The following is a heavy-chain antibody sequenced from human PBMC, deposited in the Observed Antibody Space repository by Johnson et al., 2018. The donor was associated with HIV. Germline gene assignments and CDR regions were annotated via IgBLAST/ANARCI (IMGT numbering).Heavy chain of an antibody. Sequence: EVQLVESGGGLVQPGGSLRLSCAASGFTVSSNYMSWVRKAPGKGLEWVGRIKSKTDGGTTDYAAPVKGRFIISRDDSKNTLYLQMNGRKTEDTAVYYCTTMSALWFGDVHVFGDGCDIGGQGTMVTVSS. CDR2: IKSKTDGGTT. J-gene: IGHJ3*02. CDR3: TTMSALWFGDVHVFGDGCDI. V-gene: IGHV3-15*01. D-gene: IGHD3-10*01. CDR1: GFTVSSNY.